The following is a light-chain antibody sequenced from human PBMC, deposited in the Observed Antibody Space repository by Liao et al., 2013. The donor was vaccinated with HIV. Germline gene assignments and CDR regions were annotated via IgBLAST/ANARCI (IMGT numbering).Light chain of an antibody. Sequence: SYELTQPPSVSVSPGQTATITCSGEKLGDKYAAWYQQKPGQSPVLVIFQDTKRPSGVPGRFSGSNSENTATLTISGTQAMDEADYYCQAWDSSTAYVFGPGTKLAVL. CDR2: QDT. J-gene: IGLJ1*01. V-gene: IGLV3-1*01. CDR1: KLGDKY. CDR3: QAWDSSTAYV.